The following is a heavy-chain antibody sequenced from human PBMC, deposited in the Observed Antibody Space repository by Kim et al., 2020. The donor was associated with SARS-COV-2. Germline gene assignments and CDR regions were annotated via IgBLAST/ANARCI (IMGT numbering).Heavy chain of an antibody. V-gene: IGHV3-30-3*01. CDR1: GFTFSSYA. J-gene: IGHJ4*02. Sequence: GGSLRLSCAASGFTFSSYAMHWVRQAPGKGLEWVAVISYDGSNKYYADSVKGRFTISRDNSKNTLYLQMNSLRAEDTAVYYCAGVVPAAPYTGHFDYWGQAALVTVSS. CDR3: AGVVPAAPYTGHFDY. D-gene: IGHD2-2*01. CDR2: ISYDGSNK.